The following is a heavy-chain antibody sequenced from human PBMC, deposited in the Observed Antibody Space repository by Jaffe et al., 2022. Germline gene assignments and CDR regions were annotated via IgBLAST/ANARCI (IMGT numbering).Heavy chain of an antibody. CDR3: ARSHAGYFDWLFYYFDN. J-gene: IGHJ4*02. V-gene: IGHV4-39*01. CDR2: VYYSGST. Sequence: QLQLQESGPGLVKPSETLSLTCTVSGGSVSSSSYYWGWVRQPPGKGLEWIGSVYYSGSTYYNPSLKSRVTISVDTSKNQFSMRLSSVTAADTAVYYCARSHAGYFDWLFYYFDNWGQGTLVTVSS. CDR1: GGSVSSSSYY. D-gene: IGHD3-9*01.